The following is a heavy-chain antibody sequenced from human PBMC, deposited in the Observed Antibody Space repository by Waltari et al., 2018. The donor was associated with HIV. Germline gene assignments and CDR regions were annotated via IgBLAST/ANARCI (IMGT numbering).Heavy chain of an antibody. CDR1: GGSIKSSKW. J-gene: IGHJ4*02. CDR2: INHSGNV. CDR3: ARLRDYGDYGHYDF. Sequence: SGTLFLTCGVTGGSIKSSKWWRWVRQPPGKGLEWIGDINHSGNVNYNLSLKSRVTFSVDRSKNHFSLNLTSVTTADTATYFCARLRDYGDYGHYDFWGRGTLVVVSP. V-gene: IGHV4-4*02. D-gene: IGHD4-17*01.